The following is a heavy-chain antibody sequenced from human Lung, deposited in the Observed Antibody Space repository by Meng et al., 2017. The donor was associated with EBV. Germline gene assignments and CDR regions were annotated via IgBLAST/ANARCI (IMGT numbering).Heavy chain of an antibody. CDR2: IQTSGNT. CDR1: GGSFNNYY. D-gene: IGHD3-22*01. Sequence: VQLREAGPGLVKLSETLVLTCTVSGGSFNNYYWSWIRQPAGKGLEWIGHIQTSGNTNYNPSLKSRITMSMDTSKNHFSLNLSSVTAADTAVYYCARLVITMILGTPIWSFDLWGRGTLVTVSS. V-gene: IGHV4-4*07. J-gene: IGHJ2*01. CDR3: ARLVITMILGTPIWSFDL.